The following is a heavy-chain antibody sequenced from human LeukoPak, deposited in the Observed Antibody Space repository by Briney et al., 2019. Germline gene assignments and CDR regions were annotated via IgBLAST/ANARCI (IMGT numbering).Heavy chain of an antibody. CDR2: IYHSGST. V-gene: IGHV4-38-2*02. CDR1: GYSISSGYY. CDR3: ARWGATLDY. J-gene: IGHJ4*02. D-gene: IGHD1-26*01. Sequence: SETLSLTCTVSGYSISSGYYWGWIRQPPGKGLEWIGSIYHSGSTYYNPSLKSRVTISVDTSKNKFSLKLSSVTAADTAVYYCARWGATLDYWGQGTLVTVSS.